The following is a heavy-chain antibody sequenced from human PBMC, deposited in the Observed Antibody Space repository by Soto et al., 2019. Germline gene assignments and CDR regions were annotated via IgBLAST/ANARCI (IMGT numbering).Heavy chain of an antibody. D-gene: IGHD1-7*01. V-gene: IGHV6-1*01. CDR3: AGTTSHQWYYMDV. Sequence: SQTLSLTCGISGDSVSSNSAAWNWIRLSPSRGLEWLARTYYRSRWYNDYAVSVRSRITVNPDTSKNQFSLQLTSVTPEDTAVYYCAGTTSHQWYYMDVSGKGTTVTVSS. CDR1: GDSVSSNSAA. CDR2: TYYRSRWYN. J-gene: IGHJ6*03.